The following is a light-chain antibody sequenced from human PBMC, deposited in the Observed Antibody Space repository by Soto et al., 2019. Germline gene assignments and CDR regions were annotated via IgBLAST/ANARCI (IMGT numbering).Light chain of an antibody. CDR2: GAS. Sequence: MTQSPSSLSASVGDSATLSCRASQSVSSNLAWYQQKPGQAPRLLIYGASTRATGIPARFSGSGSGTEFTLTISSLQSEDFAVYYCQQYNNWPPITFGQGTRLEIK. V-gene: IGKV3-15*01. CDR1: QSVSSN. J-gene: IGKJ5*01. CDR3: QQYNNWPPIT.